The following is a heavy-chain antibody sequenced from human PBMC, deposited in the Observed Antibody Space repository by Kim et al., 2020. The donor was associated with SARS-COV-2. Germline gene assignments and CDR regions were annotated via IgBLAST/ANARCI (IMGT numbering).Heavy chain of an antibody. V-gene: IGHV4-39*01. J-gene: IGHJ6*02. Sequence: SETLSLTCTVSGGSISSSSYYWGWIRQPPGKGLEWIGSIYYSGSTYYNPSLKSRVTISVDTSKNQFSLKLSSVTAADTAVYYCARHQTYDLGGMDVWGQGTTVTVSS. D-gene: IGHD3-3*01. CDR3: ARHQTYDLGGMDV. CDR2: IYYSGST. CDR1: GGSISSSSYY.